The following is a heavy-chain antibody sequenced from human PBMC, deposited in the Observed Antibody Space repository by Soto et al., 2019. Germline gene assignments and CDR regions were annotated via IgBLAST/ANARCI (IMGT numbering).Heavy chain of an antibody. CDR1: GFTFSSYA. CDR3: AKDLERAVPRQYDI. V-gene: IGHV3-23*01. J-gene: IGHJ3*02. Sequence: EVQLLESGGGLVQPGGSLRLSCAASGFTFSSYAMIWVRQAPGKGLEWVSSISVGGGSTYYADSVKGRFTISRDNSKNTLFLQMSSLRAEDTAMYYCAKDLERAVPRQYDIWGQGTMVTVSS. D-gene: IGHD6-19*01. CDR2: ISVGGGST.